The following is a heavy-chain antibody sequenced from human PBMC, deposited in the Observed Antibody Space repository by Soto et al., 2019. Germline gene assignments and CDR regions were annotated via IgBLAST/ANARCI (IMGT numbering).Heavy chain of an antibody. D-gene: IGHD3-10*01. CDR1: GYTFTSYG. J-gene: IGHJ3*02. Sequence: ASVKVSCKASGYTFTSYGISWVRQAPGQGLEWMGWISAYNGNTNYAQKLQGRVTMTTDSSTSTAYMELRSLRSDDTAVYYCARGPEYFGFDAFDIWGQGTMVTVSS. CDR2: ISAYNGNT. V-gene: IGHV1-18*01. CDR3: ARGPEYFGFDAFDI.